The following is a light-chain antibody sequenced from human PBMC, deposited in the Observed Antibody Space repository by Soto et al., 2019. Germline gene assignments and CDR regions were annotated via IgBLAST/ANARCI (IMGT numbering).Light chain of an antibody. CDR2: AAS. CDR3: QQYNSYSQP. Sequence: DIQMTQSPSTLSASVGDRVTITCRASQSISSWLAWYQQKPGKAPKLLIYAASSLQSGVPSRFSGSGSGTEFTLTISSLQPDDFATYYCQQYNSYSQPFGQGTKVDIK. V-gene: IGKV1-5*01. J-gene: IGKJ1*01. CDR1: QSISSW.